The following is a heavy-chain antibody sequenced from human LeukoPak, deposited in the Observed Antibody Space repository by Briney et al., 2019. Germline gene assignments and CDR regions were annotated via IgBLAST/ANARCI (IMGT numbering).Heavy chain of an antibody. D-gene: IGHD2-2*01. CDR2: INHSGST. J-gene: IGHJ6*02. CDR3: ARGGDIVVVPAANSPSDRYGMDV. V-gene: IGHV4-34*01. CDR1: GGSFSGYY. Sequence: ASETLSLTCAVYGGSFSGYYWSWIRQPPGKGLEWIGEINHSGSTNYNPSLKSRVNISVDTSKNQFSLKLSSVTAADTAVYYCARGGDIVVVPAANSPSDRYGMDVWGQGTTVTVSS.